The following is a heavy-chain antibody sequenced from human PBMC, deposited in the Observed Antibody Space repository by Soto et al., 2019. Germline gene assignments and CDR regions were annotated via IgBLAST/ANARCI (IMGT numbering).Heavy chain of an antibody. CDR1: GYTFTGYY. J-gene: IGHJ6*02. D-gene: IGHD2-21*01. Sequence: ASVKVSCKASGYTFTGYYVHWVREAPGQGLEWMGWINPETGGTSYAQKFQGRVTLSRDTSINTAYLELSSLRFDDAAVYFCARGRFQVISDGMDVWGQGTTVTVSS. V-gene: IGHV1-2*02. CDR3: ARGRFQVISDGMDV. CDR2: INPETGGT.